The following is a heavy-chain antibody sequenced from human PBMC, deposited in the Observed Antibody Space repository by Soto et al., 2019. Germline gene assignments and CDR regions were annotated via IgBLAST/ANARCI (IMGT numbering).Heavy chain of an antibody. CDR2: IHDTGRT. D-gene: IGHD3-16*02. Sequence: PSETLSLTWTVSGDSLSTYYWSWIRQPAGERLEWIGRIHDTGRTNYNPSLKSRVTTSVDTSKNQFSLRVNSVTAADTAVYYCARESVSGTYRFDSWGQGTLVTVSS. CDR3: ARESVSGTYRFDS. J-gene: IGHJ4*02. V-gene: IGHV4-4*07. CDR1: GDSLSTYY.